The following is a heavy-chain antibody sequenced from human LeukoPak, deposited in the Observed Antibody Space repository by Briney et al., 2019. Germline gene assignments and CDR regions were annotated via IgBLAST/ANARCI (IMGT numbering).Heavy chain of an antibody. CDR1: GFTFSTYW. CDR3: ARDPYSGSYGADYYYYMDV. Sequence: GGSLRLSCAVSGFTFSTYWMTWVRQAPGKGLEWVASIKEDGNEKQYVDSVKGRFTISRDNAKSSLYLQMNSLRAEDTAVYYCARDPYSGSYGADYYYYMDVWGKGTTVTISS. J-gene: IGHJ6*03. V-gene: IGHV3-7*01. D-gene: IGHD1-26*01. CDR2: IKEDGNEK.